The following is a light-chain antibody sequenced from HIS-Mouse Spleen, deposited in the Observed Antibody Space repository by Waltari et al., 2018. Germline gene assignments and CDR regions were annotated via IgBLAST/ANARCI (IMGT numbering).Light chain of an antibody. Sequence: QSALTQPASVSGSPGQSTTISCTGTSSDGGSSNLVSCYQQHPGKAPKLMIYEGSKRPSGVSNRFSGSKSGNTASLTISGLQAEDEADYYCCSYAGSYVFGTGTKVTVL. CDR1: SSDGGSSNL. V-gene: IGLV2-23*01. CDR3: CSYAGSYV. CDR2: EGS. J-gene: IGLJ1*01.